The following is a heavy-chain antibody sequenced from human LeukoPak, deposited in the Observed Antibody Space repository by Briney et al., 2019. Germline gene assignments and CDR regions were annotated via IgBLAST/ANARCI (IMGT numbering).Heavy chain of an antibody. D-gene: IGHD2-2*01. J-gene: IGHJ4*02. CDR1: GFTFSSYG. Sequence: GGSLRLSCAASGFTFSSYGMHWVRQAPGKGLEWVAVISYDGSNNYYADSVKGRFTISRDNSKNTLYLQMNSLRAEDTAVYYCAKDARKYQLRTPFDYWGQGTLVTVSS. V-gene: IGHV3-30*18. CDR3: AKDARKYQLRTPFDY. CDR2: ISYDGSNN.